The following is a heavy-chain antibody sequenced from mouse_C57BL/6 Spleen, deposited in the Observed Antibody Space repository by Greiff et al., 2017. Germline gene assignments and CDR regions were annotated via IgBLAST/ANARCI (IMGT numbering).Heavy chain of an antibody. J-gene: IGHJ4*01. V-gene: IGHV1-52*01. CDR3: AREGPMRIRAMDY. CDR1: GYTFTSYW. Sequence: VQLQQPGAELVRPGSSVKLSCKASGYTFTSYWMHWVKQRPIQGLEWIGNIDPSDSETHYNQKFKDKATLTVDKSSSTAYMQLSSLTSEDSAVYYCAREGPMRIRAMDYWGQGTSVTVSS. D-gene: IGHD3-3*01. CDR2: IDPSDSET.